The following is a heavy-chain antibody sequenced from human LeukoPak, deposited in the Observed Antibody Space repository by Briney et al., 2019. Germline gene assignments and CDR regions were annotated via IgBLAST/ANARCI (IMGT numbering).Heavy chain of an antibody. V-gene: IGHV4-34*01. CDR3: ASGLRKDIVVVVAATPRGAFDI. D-gene: IGHD2-15*01. CDR1: GGSFSGYY. CDR2: INHIGST. J-gene: IGHJ3*02. Sequence: SETLSLTCAVYGGSFSGYYWSWIRQPPGKGLEWIGEINHIGSTNYNPSLKSRVTISVDTSKNQFSLKLSSVTAADTAVYYCASGLRKDIVVVVAATPRGAFDIWGQGTMVTVSS.